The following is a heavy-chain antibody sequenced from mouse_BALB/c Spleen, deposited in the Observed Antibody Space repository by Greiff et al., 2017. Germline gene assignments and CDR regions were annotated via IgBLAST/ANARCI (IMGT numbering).Heavy chain of an antibody. CDR1: GFTFSDYY. Sequence: EVMLVESGGGLVKPGGSLKLSCAASGFTFSDYYMYWVRQTPEKRLEWVATISDGGSYTYYPDSVKGRFTISRDNAKNNLYLQMRSLKSEDTAMYYCARDFYAMDYWGQGTSVTVAS. V-gene: IGHV5-4*02. J-gene: IGHJ4*01. CDR3: ARDFYAMDY. CDR2: ISDGGSYT.